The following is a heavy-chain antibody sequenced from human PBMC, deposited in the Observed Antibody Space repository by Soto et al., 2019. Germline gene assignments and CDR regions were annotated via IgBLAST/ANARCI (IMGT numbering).Heavy chain of an antibody. J-gene: IGHJ6*02. CDR3: ARDGQLWLHDYYYYGMDV. V-gene: IGHV1-18*01. CDR1: GYTFTSYG. CDR2: ISGYNGNT. D-gene: IGHD5-18*01. Sequence: ASVKVSCKASGYTFTSYGISWVRQAPGQGLERMGWISGYNGNTNYAQKLQGRVTMTTDTSTSTAYMELRSLRSDDTAVYYCARDGQLWLHDYYYYGMDVWGQGTTVTVSS.